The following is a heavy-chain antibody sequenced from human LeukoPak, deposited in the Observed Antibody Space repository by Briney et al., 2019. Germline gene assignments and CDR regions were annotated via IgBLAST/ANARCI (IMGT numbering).Heavy chain of an antibody. J-gene: IGHJ4*02. CDR2: IYYSGTT. D-gene: IGHD3-3*01. CDR3: ARDRAITIFGVVTSPD. V-gene: IGHV4-59*01. Sequence: SETLSLTCTVSGGSINDYYWSWIRQPPGEGLEWIGNIYYSGTTSYNPSLESRVIISVDTSKNQFSLKLNSVTAADTAVYYCARDRAITIFGVVTSPDWGQGTLVTVSS. CDR1: GGSINDYY.